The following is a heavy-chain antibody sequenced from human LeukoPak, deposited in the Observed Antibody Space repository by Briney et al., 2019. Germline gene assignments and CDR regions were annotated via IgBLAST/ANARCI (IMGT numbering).Heavy chain of an antibody. D-gene: IGHD3-3*01. J-gene: IGHJ4*02. V-gene: IGHV6-1*01. CDR3: GRETDFGVVTN. Sequence: SQTLSLTCAISGDSVSSNGASWNWIRQSPSRGLEWLGRTYYRSQQWHSDYAPSVKGRITLDPDTSKNQFSLQLNSVTPEDTAVYYCGRETDFGVVTNWGQGTLVTVSS. CDR2: TYYRSQQWHS. CDR1: GDSVSSNGAS.